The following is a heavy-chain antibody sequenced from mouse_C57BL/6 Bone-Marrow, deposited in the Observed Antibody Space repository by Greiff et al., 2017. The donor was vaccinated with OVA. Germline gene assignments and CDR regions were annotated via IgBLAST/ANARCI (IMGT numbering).Heavy chain of an antibody. Sequence: LVESGPELVKPGASVKISCKASGYSFTDYNMNWVKQSNGKSLEWIGEINPNYGTTSYNQKFKGKATLTVDQSSSTAYMQLNSLTSEDSAVYYCARGLSPPWYFDVWGTGTTVTVSS. D-gene: IGHD3-1*01. V-gene: IGHV1-39*01. CDR1: GYSFTDYN. CDR2: INPNYGTT. J-gene: IGHJ1*03. CDR3: ARGLSPPWYFDV.